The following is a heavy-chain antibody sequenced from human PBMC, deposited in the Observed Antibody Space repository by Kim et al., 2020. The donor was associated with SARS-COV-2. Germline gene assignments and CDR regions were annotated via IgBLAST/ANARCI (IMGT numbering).Heavy chain of an antibody. D-gene: IGHD5-18*01. J-gene: IGHJ6*02. CDR2: INPNSGGT. V-gene: IGHV1-2*06. CDR1: GYTFTGYY. CDR3: ARDCLYTAMARDCFYYGMDV. Sequence: ASVKVSCKASGYTFTGYYMHWVRQAPGQGLEWMGRINPNSGGTNYAQKFQGRVTMTRDTSISTAYMELSRLRSDDTAVYYCARDCLYTAMARDCFYYGMDVWGQGTTVTVSS.